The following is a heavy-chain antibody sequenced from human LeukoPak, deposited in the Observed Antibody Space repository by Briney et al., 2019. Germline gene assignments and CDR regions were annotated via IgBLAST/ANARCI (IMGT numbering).Heavy chain of an antibody. D-gene: IGHD3-22*01. CDR3: ARDAYDSSGYSFDY. Sequence: SGTLSLTCAVSGASISKTNWWSWVRQPPGKGLEWIGEIYHSGKTNYNPSLKSRVTISVDKSKNQISLKLSSVTAADTAVYYCARDAYDSSGYSFDYWGQGTLVTVSS. CDR1: GASISKTNW. CDR2: IYHSGKT. J-gene: IGHJ4*02. V-gene: IGHV4-4*02.